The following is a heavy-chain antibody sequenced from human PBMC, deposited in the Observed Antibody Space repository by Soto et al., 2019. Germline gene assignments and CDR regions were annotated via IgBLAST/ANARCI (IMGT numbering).Heavy chain of an antibody. CDR1: GFTFATYA. CDR3: AKDVSSGSGSYYY. CDR2: IGGNVGGT. J-gene: IGHJ4*02. Sequence: EVQLLESGGGLVQPGGSLRLSCAASGFTFATYAMSWVRQAPGKGLEWVSAIGGNVGGTYYADFVKGRFTISRDNSRNTLDLQMNGLRAEETAVYYCAKDVSSGSGSYYYWGQGTLVTVSS. D-gene: IGHD3-10*01. V-gene: IGHV3-23*01.